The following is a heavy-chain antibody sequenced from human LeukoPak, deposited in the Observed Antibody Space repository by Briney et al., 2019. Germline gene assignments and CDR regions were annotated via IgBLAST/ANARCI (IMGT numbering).Heavy chain of an antibody. V-gene: IGHV3-23*01. CDR2: ISGSGGST. D-gene: IGHD1-26*01. J-gene: IGHJ4*02. CDR1: GFTFSSYA. CDR3: ANTITRFIVGATWDY. Sequence: GGSLRLSCAASGFTFSSYAMSWVRQAPGKGLEWVSAISGSGGSTYYADSVEGRFTISRDSSKNTLYLQMDSLRAEDTAVYYCANTITRFIVGATWDYWGQGTLVTVSS.